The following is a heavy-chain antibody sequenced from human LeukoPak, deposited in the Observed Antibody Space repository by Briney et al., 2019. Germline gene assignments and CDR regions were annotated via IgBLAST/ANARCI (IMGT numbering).Heavy chain of an antibody. Sequence: PSETLSLTCTVSGGSISSYYWSWIRQPPGKGLEWIGYIHYSGSTHYNPSLKSRVTISVDTSKNQFSLKLSSVTAADTAVYYCARLDGGLYYYYYYYMDVWGKGTTVTISS. CDR1: GGSISSYY. J-gene: IGHJ6*03. V-gene: IGHV4-59*08. D-gene: IGHD4-23*01. CDR2: IHYSGST. CDR3: ARLDGGLYYYYYYYMDV.